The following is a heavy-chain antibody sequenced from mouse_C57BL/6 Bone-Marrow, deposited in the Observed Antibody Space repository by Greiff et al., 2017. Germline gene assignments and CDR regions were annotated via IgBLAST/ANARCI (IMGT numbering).Heavy chain of an antibody. CDR2: IHPNSGST. CDR1: GYTFTSYW. CDR3: ARGGCDGWEDY. Sequence: QVQLKQPGAELVKPGASVKLSCKASGYTFTSYWMHWVKQRPGQGLEWIGMIHPNSGSTNYNEKFKSKATLTVDKSSSTAYMQLSSLTSEDSAVYYCARGGCDGWEDYWGQGTTLTVSS. V-gene: IGHV1-64*01. D-gene: IGHD2-3*01. J-gene: IGHJ2*01.